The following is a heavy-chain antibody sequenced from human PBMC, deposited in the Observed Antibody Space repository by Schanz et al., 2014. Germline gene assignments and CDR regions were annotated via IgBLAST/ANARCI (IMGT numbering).Heavy chain of an antibody. D-gene: IGHD2-21*02. J-gene: IGHJ6*03. CDR3: ARPSDSSWYMDV. CDR2: MSWNAGSL. Sequence: EVQLAESGGGLIQPGGSLRLSCVVSGFSVSNTYMHWVRQPPGKGLEWVSGMSWNAGSLGYGDSVKGRFTISRDNAKNSLYLQMNSLRAEDTAVYYCARPSDSSWYMDVWGKGTTVTVSS. V-gene: IGHV3-53*03. CDR1: GFSVSNTY.